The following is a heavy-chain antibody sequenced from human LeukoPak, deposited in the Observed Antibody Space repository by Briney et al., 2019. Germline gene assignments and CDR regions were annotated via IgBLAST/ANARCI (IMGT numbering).Heavy chain of an antibody. J-gene: IGHJ4*02. D-gene: IGHD3-3*01. Sequence: GGSLRLSCAASGFTSSNAWMNWVRQAPGKGLEWVSSASGRGTYTYYADSVKGRFTISRDTSKNILYLQMDSLRAEDTAVYYCAKSRGPRVTIYGVDVFPPFDSWGQGALVSASP. CDR2: ASGRGTYT. V-gene: IGHV3-21*04. CDR1: GFTSSNAW. CDR3: AKSRGPRVTIYGVDVFPPFDS.